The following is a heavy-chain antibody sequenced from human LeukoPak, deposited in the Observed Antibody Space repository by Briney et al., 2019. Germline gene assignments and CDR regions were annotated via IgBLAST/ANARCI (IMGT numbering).Heavy chain of an antibody. Sequence: SGGSLRLSCAASGFTFSSYSMNWVRQAPGKGLEWVSSISSSSSYIYYADSVKGRFTISRDNAKNSLYLQMNSLRAEDTAVYYCARDRCSGGSCRHYYGMDVWGQGTTVTVSS. V-gene: IGHV3-21*01. CDR1: GFTFSSYS. CDR3: ARDRCSGGSCRHYYGMDV. D-gene: IGHD2-15*01. J-gene: IGHJ6*02. CDR2: ISSSSSYI.